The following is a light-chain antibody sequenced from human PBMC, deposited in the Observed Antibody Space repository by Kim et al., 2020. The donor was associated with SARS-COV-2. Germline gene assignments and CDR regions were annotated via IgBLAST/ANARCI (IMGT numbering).Light chain of an antibody. Sequence: GSPGQSVTISCTGTSSDVGGYNYVSWYQQHPGKAPKLMIYEVSKRPSGVTDRFSGSKSGNTAYLTVSGLQAEDEADYYCSSYAGRVFGGGTQLTVL. CDR3: SSYAGRV. CDR2: EVS. J-gene: IGLJ2*01. V-gene: IGLV2-8*01. CDR1: SSDVGGYNY.